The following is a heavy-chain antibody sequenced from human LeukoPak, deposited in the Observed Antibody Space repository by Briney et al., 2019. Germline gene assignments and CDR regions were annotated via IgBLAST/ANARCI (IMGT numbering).Heavy chain of an antibody. V-gene: IGHV3-23*01. CDR3: AKESSWGTVVTPGGPSA. CDR2: ISGSGGSP. Sequence: GRTLRLSCAASGFTFTTYAMSWVRQAPGKEREGVSSISGSGGSPFYAVSVTGRFTIPRDNSKSTLSLQMNSLGVEDTAVYYCAKESSWGTVVTPGGPSAWSEGILVTVHS. J-gene: IGHJ5*02. D-gene: IGHD4-23*01. CDR1: GFTFTTYA.